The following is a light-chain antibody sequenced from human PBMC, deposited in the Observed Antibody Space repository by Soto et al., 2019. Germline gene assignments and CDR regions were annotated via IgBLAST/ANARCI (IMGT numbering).Light chain of an antibody. CDR1: SSNIGAGYD. Sequence: QLVLTQPPSVSGAPGKRVTISCTGSSSNIGAGYDVHWYQQFPGTAPKLLIYGNSNRPSGVPDRFSGSKSGTSASLAITGLQAEDEADYYCQSYDSSLSGVVFGGGTKLTVL. CDR2: GNS. V-gene: IGLV1-40*01. CDR3: QSYDSSLSGVV. J-gene: IGLJ2*01.